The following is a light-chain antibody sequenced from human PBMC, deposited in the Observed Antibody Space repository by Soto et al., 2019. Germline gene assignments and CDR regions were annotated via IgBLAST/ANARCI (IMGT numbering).Light chain of an antibody. CDR2: KAS. J-gene: IGKJ5*01. Sequence: DIQMTQSPSTLSASVGDRVTITYRVSQIISSWLAGYQQKPGKAPKLLIYKASSLESGVPSRFSGSGSGTEFTLTISSLQSEDFAVYYCQQYNHWPPITFGQGTRLEI. V-gene: IGKV1-5*03. CDR1: QIISSW. CDR3: QQYNHWPPIT.